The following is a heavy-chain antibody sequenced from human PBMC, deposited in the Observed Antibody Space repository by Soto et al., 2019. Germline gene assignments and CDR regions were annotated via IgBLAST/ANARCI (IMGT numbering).Heavy chain of an antibody. V-gene: IGHV1-18*01. CDR1: GYTFTSYG. Sequence: ASVKVSCKASGYTFTSYGISLVRQAPGQGLEWMGWISAYNGNTNYAQKLQGRVTMTTDTSTSTAYMELRSLRSDDTAVYYCARDPPGGGIAWFDPWGQGPLVTFSS. J-gene: IGHJ5*02. CDR2: ISAYNGNT. CDR3: ARDPPGGGIAWFDP. D-gene: IGHD3-16*02.